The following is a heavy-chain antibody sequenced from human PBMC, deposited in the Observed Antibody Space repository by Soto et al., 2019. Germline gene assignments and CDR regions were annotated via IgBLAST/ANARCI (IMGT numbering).Heavy chain of an antibody. Sequence: EVQLLESGGGLVQPGGSLRLSCSASGFTFTSYAMSWVRQAPGKGLEWVSGISGSGGDTKSADSVKGWFTISRDNFKNMLYLQMNSLSAENTAVYYCAKHDFWTLYNTGLDSWGQGTLVTVSS. CDR3: AKHDFWTLYNTGLDS. CDR2: ISGSGGDT. J-gene: IGHJ4*02. CDR1: GFTFTSYA. D-gene: IGHD3-3*01. V-gene: IGHV3-23*01.